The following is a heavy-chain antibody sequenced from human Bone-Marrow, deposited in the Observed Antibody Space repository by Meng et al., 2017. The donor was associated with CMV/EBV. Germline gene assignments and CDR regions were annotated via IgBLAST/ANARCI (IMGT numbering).Heavy chain of an antibody. J-gene: IGHJ4*02. D-gene: IGHD2-2*01. Sequence: GGSLRLSCAASGFTFSSYGMHWVRQAPGKGLEWVAFIRYDGSNKYYADSVKGRFTISRDNSKNTLYLQMNSLRAEDTAVYYCAKGVNRIVVVPAAIDYWGQGTRVTGSS. CDR3: AKGVNRIVVVPAAIDY. V-gene: IGHV3-30*02. CDR1: GFTFSSYG. CDR2: IRYDGSNK.